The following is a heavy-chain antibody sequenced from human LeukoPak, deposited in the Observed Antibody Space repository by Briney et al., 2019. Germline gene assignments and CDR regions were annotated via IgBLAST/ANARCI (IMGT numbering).Heavy chain of an antibody. D-gene: IGHD2-2*01. CDR2: ISAYNGNT. CDR3: ARGYCSSTSCYSYYYYGMDV. Sequence: ASVKVSCKASGYTFTGYHMHWVRQAPGQGLEWMGWISAYNGNTNYAQKLQGRVTMTTDTSTSTAYMELRSLRSDDTAVYYCARGYCSSTSCYSYYYYGMDVWGQGTTVTVSS. V-gene: IGHV1-18*04. J-gene: IGHJ6*02. CDR1: GYTFTGYH.